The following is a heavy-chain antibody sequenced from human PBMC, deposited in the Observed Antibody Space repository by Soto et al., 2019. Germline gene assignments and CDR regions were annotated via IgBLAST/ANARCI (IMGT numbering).Heavy chain of an antibody. D-gene: IGHD3-10*01. J-gene: IGHJ6*02. CDR2: IYPGDSDT. CDR1: GYSFTSYW. V-gene: IGHV5-51*01. CDR3: ARPGMYYYGSGSYEFYYGMDV. Sequence: GESLKISCKGSGYSFTSYWIGWVRQMPGKGLEWMGIIYPGDSDTRYSPSFQGQVTISADKSTSTAYLQWSSLKASDTAMYYCARPGMYYYGSGSYEFYYGMDVWGQGTTVTVSS.